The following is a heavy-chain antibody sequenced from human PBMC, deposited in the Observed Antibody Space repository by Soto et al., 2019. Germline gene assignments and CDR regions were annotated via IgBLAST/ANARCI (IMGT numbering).Heavy chain of an antibody. CDR1: GFTFSSYE. J-gene: IGHJ4*02. CDR2: ISSSGSII. CDR3: ARDQGYYDSSGYFDD. Sequence: PGGSLRLSCAASGFTFSSYEMNWVRQAPGKGLEWVSYISSSGSIIYYADSVKGRFTISRDNARNSLYLQLNSLRAEDTAVYYCARDQGYYDSSGYFDDWGQGTLVTVSS. V-gene: IGHV3-48*03. D-gene: IGHD3-22*01.